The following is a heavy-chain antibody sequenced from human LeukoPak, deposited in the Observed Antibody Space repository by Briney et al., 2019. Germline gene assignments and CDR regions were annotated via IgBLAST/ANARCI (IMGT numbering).Heavy chain of an antibody. V-gene: IGHV3-30*03. Sequence: GESLRLSCAASGFTFRLFAMHWVRQSPGKAPEWVAVTTFDGRNNYYADSVKGRFTISRDNSKKMLYLQMESLRAEDTAVYYCARDFSDVDTVPPAWGQGTLVIVSS. D-gene: IGHD5-18*01. CDR3: ARDFSDVDTVPPA. J-gene: IGHJ1*01. CDR1: GFTFRLFA. CDR2: TTFDGRNN.